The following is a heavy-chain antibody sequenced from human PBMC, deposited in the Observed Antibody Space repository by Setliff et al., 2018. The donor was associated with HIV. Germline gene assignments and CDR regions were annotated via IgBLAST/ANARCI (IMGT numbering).Heavy chain of an antibody. CDR3: TRRRRAPGTEDLEAH. CDR1: GYTFTNYW. CDR2: IHPSDFVT. V-gene: IGHV5-51*01. J-gene: IGHJ4*02. Sequence: GESLKISCKASGYTFTNYWIGWVRQMPGQGLEWIGVIHPSDFVTRYGPSFQGQVSISADRSITTAYLQWSSLKASDTAIYYCTRRRRAPGTEDLEAHGGQGTLVTVSS. D-gene: IGHD3-3*01.